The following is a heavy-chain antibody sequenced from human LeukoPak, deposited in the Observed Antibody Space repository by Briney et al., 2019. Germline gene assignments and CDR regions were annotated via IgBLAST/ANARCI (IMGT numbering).Heavy chain of an antibody. J-gene: IGHJ3*02. Sequence: GASVKVSCKASGYTFTSYDINWVRQATGQGLEWMGWMNPNSGNTGYAQKFQGRVTMTRNTSISTAYMELSSLRSEDTAVYYCARAGRGYCSSTSCYEDVDAFDIWGQGTMVTVSS. CDR3: ARAGRGYCSSTSCYEDVDAFDI. D-gene: IGHD2-2*01. V-gene: IGHV1-8*01. CDR1: GYTFTSYD. CDR2: MNPNSGNT.